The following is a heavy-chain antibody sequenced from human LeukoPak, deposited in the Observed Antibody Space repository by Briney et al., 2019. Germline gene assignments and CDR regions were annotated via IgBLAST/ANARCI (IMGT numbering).Heavy chain of an antibody. D-gene: IGHD6-19*01. V-gene: IGHV1-18*01. CDR2: ISAYNGNT. CDR3: ARVMYSSGPSDPFDI. CDR1: GYTFTSYG. J-gene: IGHJ3*02. Sequence: ASVKVSCKASGYTFTSYGISWVRQAPGQGLEWMGWISAYNGNTNYAQKLQGRVTMTTDTSTSTAYMELRSLRSDDTAVYYCARVMYSSGPSDPFDIWGQGTMVTVSS.